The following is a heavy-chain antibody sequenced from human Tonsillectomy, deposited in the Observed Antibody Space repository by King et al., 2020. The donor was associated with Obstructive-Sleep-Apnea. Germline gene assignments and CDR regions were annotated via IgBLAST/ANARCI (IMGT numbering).Heavy chain of an antibody. Sequence: VQLVESGGGVVQPGRSLRLSCAASGFIFSSYGMHWVRQAPGKGLEWVAFIRYDGRNKYDADSVKGRFSISRDNSKNTLYLQMSSLRAEDTAVYYCAKDFGVDTAMAPDYWGQGTLVTVSS. CDR1: GFIFSSYG. J-gene: IGHJ4*02. D-gene: IGHD5-18*01. CDR3: AKDFGVDTAMAPDY. CDR2: IRYDGRNK. V-gene: IGHV3-30*02.